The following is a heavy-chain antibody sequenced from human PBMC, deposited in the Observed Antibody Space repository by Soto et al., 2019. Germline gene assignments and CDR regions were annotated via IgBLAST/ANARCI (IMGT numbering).Heavy chain of an antibody. CDR1: GVTFSSYA. V-gene: IGHV3-48*02. J-gene: IGHJ5*02. CDR2: ISSSSSTI. D-gene: IGHD6-19*01. CDR3: ARERAVGIAVALNWFDP. Sequence: GGSLRLSCAASGVTFSSYAMSWVRQAPGKGLEWVSYISSSSSTIYYADSVKGRFTISRDNAKNSLYLQMNSLRDEDTAVYYCARERAVGIAVALNWFDPWGQGTLVTVSS.